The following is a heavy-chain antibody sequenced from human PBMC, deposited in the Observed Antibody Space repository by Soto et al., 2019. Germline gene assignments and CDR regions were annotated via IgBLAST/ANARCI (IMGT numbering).Heavy chain of an antibody. Sequence: GYLRPSCADSGFTFSNYDMPWVRQAPGTGLEWVSGLNGSGGITSSADAVQGRFAVSRDNSKKTLYLQMNSLRDGDTAVYYCARGFCAGKGSPPDYWGQGSLVTVTS. V-gene: IGHV3-23*01. CDR1: GFTFSNYD. CDR3: ARGFCAGKGSPPDY. CDR2: LNGSGGIT. J-gene: IGHJ4*02. D-gene: IGHD3-10*01.